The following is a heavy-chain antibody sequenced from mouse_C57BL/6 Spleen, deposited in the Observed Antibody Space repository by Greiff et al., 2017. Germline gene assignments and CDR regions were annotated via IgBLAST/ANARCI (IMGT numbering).Heavy chain of an antibody. D-gene: IGHD2-1*01. J-gene: IGHJ3*01. CDR1: GFSLTSYG. CDR3: AKNGNFGGFAY. Sequence: QVQLKQSGPGLVQPSQSLSITCTVSGFSLTSYGVHWVRQSPGKGLEWLGVIWRGGSTDYNAAFMSRLGITKDNSKSQVFFKMNSLQADDTAIYYCAKNGNFGGFAYWGQGTLVTVAA. V-gene: IGHV2-5*01. CDR2: IWRGGST.